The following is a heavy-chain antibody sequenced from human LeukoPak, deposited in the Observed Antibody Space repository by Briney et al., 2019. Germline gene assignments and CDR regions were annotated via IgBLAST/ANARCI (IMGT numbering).Heavy chain of an antibody. CDR2: IRYDGSNK. CDR1: GFTFSSYG. D-gene: IGHD4-17*01. V-gene: IGHV3-30*02. CDR3: AKDLTTVTSQGDY. Sequence: GGSLRLSCAASGFTFSSYGMHWVRQAPGKGLEWVAFIRYDGSNKYYADSVKGRFTISRDNSKNTLYLQMNSLRAEDTAVYYCAKDLTTVTSQGDYWGQGTLVTVSS. J-gene: IGHJ4*02.